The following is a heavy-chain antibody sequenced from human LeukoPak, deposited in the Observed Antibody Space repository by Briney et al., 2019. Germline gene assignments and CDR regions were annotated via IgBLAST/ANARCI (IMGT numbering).Heavy chain of an antibody. CDR1: GFTFSSYS. D-gene: IGHD2-2*01. CDR2: ISSDSNYI. CDR3: ASRYCTSTNCYAFDI. Sequence: PGGSLRLSCAASGFTFSSYSMNWVRQAPGKGLEWVSSISSDSNYIFYADSVQGRFTISRDNAENSLFLQMNSLRAEDTAVYYCASRYCTSTNCYAFDIWGQGTMVTLSS. J-gene: IGHJ3*02. V-gene: IGHV3-21*01.